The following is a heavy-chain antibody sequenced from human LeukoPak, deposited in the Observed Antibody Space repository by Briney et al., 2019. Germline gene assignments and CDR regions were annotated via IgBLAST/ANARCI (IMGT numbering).Heavy chain of an antibody. CDR1: GYTFTGYY. V-gene: IGHV1-8*02. CDR2: MNPNSGNT. J-gene: IGHJ6*02. CDR3: ARGGRGRYYYGMDV. Sequence: ASVKVSCKASGYTFTGYYMHWVRQAPGQGLEWMGWMNPNSGNTGYAQKFQGRVTMTRNTSISTAYMELSSLRSEDTAVYYCARGGRGRYYYGMDVWGQGTTVTVSS.